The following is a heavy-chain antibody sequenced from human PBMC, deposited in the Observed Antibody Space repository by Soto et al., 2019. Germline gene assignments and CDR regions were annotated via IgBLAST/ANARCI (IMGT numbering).Heavy chain of an antibody. D-gene: IGHD3-3*01. J-gene: IGHJ5*02. CDR2: IIPIFGTA. Sequence: QVQLVQSGAEVKKPGSSVKVSCKASGGTFSSYAISWVRQAPGQGLEWMGGIIPIFGTANYAQKFQGRVPITAXXSXSXXYMELSSLRSEDTAVYYCARDRQVWSGYYTWWFDPWGQGTLVTVSS. V-gene: IGHV1-69*12. CDR1: GGTFSSYA. CDR3: ARDRQVWSGYYTWWFDP.